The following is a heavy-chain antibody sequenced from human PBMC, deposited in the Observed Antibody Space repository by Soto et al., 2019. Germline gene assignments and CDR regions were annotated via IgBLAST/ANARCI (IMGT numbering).Heavy chain of an antibody. D-gene: IGHD5-12*01. V-gene: IGHV3-30*04. J-gene: IGHJ4*02. CDR3: AKVPLRPSYFDY. CDR2: ISNDGSNK. CDR1: GFTFRNYA. Sequence: QVQLVDSGGGVVQPGRSLRLSCAASGFTFRNYAMHWVRQAPGKGLEWVALISNDGSNKYYADSVKGRFTISRDNSQNTLYLQMNTLRAEDTAVYFWAKVPLRPSYFDYWGQGTLVTVSS.